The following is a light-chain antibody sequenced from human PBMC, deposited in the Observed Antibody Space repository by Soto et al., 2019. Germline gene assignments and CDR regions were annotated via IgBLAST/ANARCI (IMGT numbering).Light chain of an antibody. J-gene: IGKJ1*01. CDR1: QDISSY. CDR2: TAS. V-gene: IGKV1-9*01. Sequence: DIQLTQSPSFLSASIGDRVTITCRASQDISSYLAWYQLKPGKAPKLLISTASTLQSGVPSRFSGSGSGTEFTLTISSLQPEDSATYYCLQHNTYPRTFGQGTKVDIK. CDR3: LQHNTYPRT.